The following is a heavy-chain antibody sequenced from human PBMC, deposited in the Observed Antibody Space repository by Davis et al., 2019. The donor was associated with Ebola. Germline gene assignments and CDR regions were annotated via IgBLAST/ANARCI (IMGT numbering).Heavy chain of an antibody. V-gene: IGHV1-46*01. CDR1: GYSFTDFY. CDR2: INPSDLST. CDR3: VTFLEQWLAY. D-gene: IGHD6-19*01. J-gene: IGHJ4*02. Sequence: ASVTVSCKASGYSFTDFYVHWVRHAPGQGLKWMGVINPSDLSTTYAQRFQGRATMTRDTSTSTVYMELSSLRSDDTAVYYCVTFLEQWLAYWGQGTLVTVSS.